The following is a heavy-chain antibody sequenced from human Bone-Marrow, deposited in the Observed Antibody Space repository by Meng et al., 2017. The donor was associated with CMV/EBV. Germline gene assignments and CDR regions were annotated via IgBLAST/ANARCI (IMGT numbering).Heavy chain of an antibody. Sequence: GSLRLSCTVSGGSISSYYWSWIRQPPGKGLEWIGYIYYSGSTNYNPSLKSRVTISVDTSKNQFSLKLSSVTAADTAVYYCARGSWIQGWGYFDYWGQGTLVTVSS. CDR2: IYYSGST. CDR1: GGSISSYY. CDR3: ARGSWIQGWGYFDY. V-gene: IGHV4-59*01. D-gene: IGHD5-18*01. J-gene: IGHJ4*02.